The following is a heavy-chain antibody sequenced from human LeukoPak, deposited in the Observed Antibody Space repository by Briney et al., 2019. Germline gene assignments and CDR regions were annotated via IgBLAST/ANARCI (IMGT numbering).Heavy chain of an antibody. J-gene: IGHJ4*02. V-gene: IGHV3-7*03. Sequence: GGSLRLSCAASGFTFCIYRMTWVRQAPGKGLEWVATINQGGSEKYYVDPVKGRFTISRDYTRNLLFLQMNSLRVEDTAVYYCARSFKVDYWGQGTLVIVSS. CDR2: INQGGSEK. CDR3: ARSFKVDY. CDR1: GFTFCIYR.